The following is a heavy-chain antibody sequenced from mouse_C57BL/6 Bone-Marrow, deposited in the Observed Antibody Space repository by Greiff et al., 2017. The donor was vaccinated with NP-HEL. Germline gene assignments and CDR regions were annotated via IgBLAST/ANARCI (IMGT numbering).Heavy chain of an antibody. Sequence: ESNEYEFPSHDMSWVRKTPEKRLELVAAINSDGGSTYYPDTMERRFIISRDNTKKTLYLQMSSLRSEDTALYYCARHGVAIHDAMDDWGKGTSVTVSS. J-gene: IGHJ4*01. CDR1: EYEFPSHD. CDR2: INSDGGST. D-gene: IGHD1-1*01. V-gene: IGHV5-2*01. CDR3: ARHGVAIHDAMDD.